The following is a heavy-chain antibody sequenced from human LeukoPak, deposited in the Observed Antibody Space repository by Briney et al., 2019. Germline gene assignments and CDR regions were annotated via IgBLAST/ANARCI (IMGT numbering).Heavy chain of an antibody. CDR3: ARDGYSSGSDY. D-gene: IGHD6-19*01. V-gene: IGHV3-53*01. CDR2: IYSGGST. CDR1: GFTVSSNY. J-gene: IGHJ4*02. Sequence: GGSLRLSCAASGFTVSSNYMNWVRQAPGKGLEWVSGIYSGGSTYYADSVKGRFTISRDNAKNSLYLQMNSLRAEDTAVYYCARDGYSSGSDYWGQGTLVTVSS.